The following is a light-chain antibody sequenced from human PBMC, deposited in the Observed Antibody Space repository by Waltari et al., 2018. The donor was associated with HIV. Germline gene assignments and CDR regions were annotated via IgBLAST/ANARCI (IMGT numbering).Light chain of an antibody. CDR1: SSDVGGYIY. V-gene: IGLV2-14*01. CDR2: EVS. CDR3: SSYTSSSTPWV. Sequence: QSALTQPASVSGSPGQSITISCTGTSSDVGGYIYVSWYQQHPGKAPKLMIYEVSNRPSGVSNRFSVSKSGNTASLTISGLQAEDEADYYCSSYTSSSTPWVFGGGTKLTVL. J-gene: IGLJ3*02.